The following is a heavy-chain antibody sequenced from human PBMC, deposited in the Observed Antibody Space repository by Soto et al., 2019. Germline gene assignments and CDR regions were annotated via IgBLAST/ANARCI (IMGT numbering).Heavy chain of an antibody. D-gene: IGHD3-10*01. CDR2: INHSGST. V-gene: IGHV4-34*01. Sequence: PSETLSLTCAVYGGSFSGYYWSWIRQPPGKGLEWIGEINHSGSTNYNPSLKSRVTISVDTSKNQFSLKLSSVTAADTAVYYCARGKRLLWFGHDAFDIWGQGTMVTVSS. J-gene: IGHJ3*02. CDR3: ARGKRLLWFGHDAFDI. CDR1: GGSFSGYY.